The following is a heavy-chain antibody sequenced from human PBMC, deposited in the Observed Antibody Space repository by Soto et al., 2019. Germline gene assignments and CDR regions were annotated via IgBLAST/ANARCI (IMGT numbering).Heavy chain of an antibody. J-gene: IGHJ6*02. D-gene: IGHD2-15*01. V-gene: IGHV4-59*01. Sequence: PSETLSLTCTVSGGSISDYYWSWIRRPPGKGLEWIGYISYSGSTNYNPSLKSRVTISVDTSKNQFSLKLSSVTAADTAVYYCARDASGGGSFFYYYYGMDVWGQGTTVTVSS. CDR3: ARDASGGGSFFYYYYGMDV. CDR2: ISYSGST. CDR1: GGSISDYY.